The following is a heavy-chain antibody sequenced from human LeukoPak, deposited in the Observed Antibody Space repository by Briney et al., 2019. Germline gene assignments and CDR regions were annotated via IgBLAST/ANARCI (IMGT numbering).Heavy chain of an antibody. CDR2: IYSGGST. D-gene: IGHD1-26*01. J-gene: IGHJ4*02. V-gene: IGHV3-53*01. Sequence: PAGGSLRLSCAASGFTVSRNYMSWVRQAPGKGLEWVSVIYSGGSTYYADSVKGRFTISRDNSKNTLYLQMNSLRAEDTAVYYCARLPREPPLYWGQGTLVTVSS. CDR1: GFTVSRNY. CDR3: ARLPREPPLY.